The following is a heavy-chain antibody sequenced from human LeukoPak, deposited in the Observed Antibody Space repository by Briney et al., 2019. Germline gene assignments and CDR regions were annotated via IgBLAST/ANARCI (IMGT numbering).Heavy chain of an antibody. CDR1: GYTFTSYD. D-gene: IGHD3-22*01. V-gene: IGHV1-8*01. J-gene: IGHJ4*02. Sequence: ASVMVSCKASGYTFTSYDINWVRQATGQGLEWMGWMNPNRGNTGYAQKFQGRVTMTRNTSISTAYMELSSLRSEDTAVYYCARFISPYYYDSSGYYFDYWGQGTLVTVSS. CDR3: ARFISPYYYDSSGYYFDY. CDR2: MNPNRGNT.